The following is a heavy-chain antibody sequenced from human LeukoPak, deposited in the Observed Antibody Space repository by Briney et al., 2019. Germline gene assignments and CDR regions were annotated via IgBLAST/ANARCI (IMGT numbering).Heavy chain of an antibody. J-gene: IGHJ6*02. D-gene: IGHD3-3*01. V-gene: IGHV3-23*01. CDR1: GFTFSSYV. CDR3: AKDLIFGVDYYYYGMDV. Sequence: GGSLRLSCAASGFTFSSYVMSWVRQAPGKGLEWVSAISGSGGSTYYADSVKGRFTISRDNSKNTLYLQMNSLRAEDTAVYYCAKDLIFGVDYYYYGMDVWGQGTTVTVSS. CDR2: ISGSGGST.